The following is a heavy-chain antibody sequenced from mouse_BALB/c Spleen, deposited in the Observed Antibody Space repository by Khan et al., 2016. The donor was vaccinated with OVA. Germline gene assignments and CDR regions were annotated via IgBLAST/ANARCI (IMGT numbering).Heavy chain of an antibody. J-gene: IGHJ3*01. CDR2: IWGDGST. CDR3: ARELRLGGFAY. D-gene: IGHD1-2*01. Sequence: QVQLKESGPGLVAPSQSLSITCTVSGFSLTAYGINWVRQPPGKGLEWLGMIWGDGSTDFNSALKSRLSISKDNSKRQVFLKMNSLQTDDTARYYCARELRLGGFAYWGQGTLVTVSA. V-gene: IGHV2-6-7*01. CDR1: GFSLTAYG.